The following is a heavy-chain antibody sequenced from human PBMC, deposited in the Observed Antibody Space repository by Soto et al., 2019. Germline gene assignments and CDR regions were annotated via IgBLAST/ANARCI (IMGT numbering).Heavy chain of an antibody. CDR3: ARALASATGTFDY. CDR2: ISTSSNNM. V-gene: IGHV3-21*01. D-gene: IGHD1-1*01. CDR1: GFTFSGYS. J-gene: IGHJ4*02. Sequence: EVQLVESGGVLVKPGGSLRLSCAGSGFTFSGYSMNWVRQAPGKGLEWVSSISTSSNNMYYADSVKGRFTMSRDNAKNSLYLQMNSLRVEDTAVYYCARALASATGTFDYWGQGTLVTVSS.